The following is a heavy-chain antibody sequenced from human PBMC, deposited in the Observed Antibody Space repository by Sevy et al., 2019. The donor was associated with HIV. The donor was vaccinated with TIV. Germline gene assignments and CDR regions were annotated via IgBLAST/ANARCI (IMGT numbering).Heavy chain of an antibody. CDR1: GFPFNDHA. V-gene: IGHV3-9*01. J-gene: IGHJ6*02. CDR2: ISWNSRNI. D-gene: IGHD2-21*01. CDR3: AKDINRGCDGVNCYSYYYYFYGLDV. Sequence: GGSLRLSCAASGFPFNDHAMHWVRQVPGKGLEWVSGISWNSRNIGYADSVKGRFTISRDNARNFVYLEMKSLTPEDTAFYYCAKDINRGCDGVNCYSYYYYFYGLDVWGQGTTVTVSS.